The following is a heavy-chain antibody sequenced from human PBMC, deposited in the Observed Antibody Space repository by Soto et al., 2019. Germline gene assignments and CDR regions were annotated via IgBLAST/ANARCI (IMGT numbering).Heavy chain of an antibody. D-gene: IGHD3-3*01. Sequence: GGSLRLSCAASGFTFSSYDMHWVRQATGKGLEWVSAIGTAGDTYYPGSVKGRFTISRENAKNSLYLQMNSLRAEDTAVYYCARAYYDFWSGYYHGRWYFDLWGRGTLVTVSS. V-gene: IGHV3-13*01. CDR1: GFTFSSYD. J-gene: IGHJ2*01. CDR2: IGTAGDT. CDR3: ARAYYDFWSGYYHGRWYFDL.